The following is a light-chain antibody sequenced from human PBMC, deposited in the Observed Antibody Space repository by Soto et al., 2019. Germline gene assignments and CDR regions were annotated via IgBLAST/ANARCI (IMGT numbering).Light chain of an antibody. CDR2: DAS. J-gene: IGKJ4*01. Sequence: EILLTQSPVTLSLSPGERAILSCRASQSVSTFFAWYQQKPGQAPRLLIYDASTRATGIPARFSGSGSGTDFTLTISSLEPEDFAVYYCQHRFNWPLTFGGGTTVELK. CDR1: QSVSTF. V-gene: IGKV3-11*01. CDR3: QHRFNWPLT.